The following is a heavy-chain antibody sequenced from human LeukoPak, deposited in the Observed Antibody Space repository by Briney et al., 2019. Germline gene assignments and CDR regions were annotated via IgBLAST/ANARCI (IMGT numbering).Heavy chain of an antibody. CDR2: INHSGST. CDR3: ASRTTVTTIRY. V-gene: IGHV4-38-2*02. Sequence: SETLSLTYTVSNYSISSGYYWGWIRQPPGKGLEWIGEINHSGSTNYNPSLKSRVTISVDTSKNQFSLKLSSVTAADTAVYYCASRTTVTTIRYWGQGTLVTVSS. CDR1: NYSISSGYY. J-gene: IGHJ4*02. D-gene: IGHD4-17*01.